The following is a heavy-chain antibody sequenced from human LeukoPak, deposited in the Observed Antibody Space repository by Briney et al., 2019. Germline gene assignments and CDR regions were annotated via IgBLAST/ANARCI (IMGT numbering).Heavy chain of an antibody. CDR3: ARESQSAYYFDSSGYEDAFDI. V-gene: IGHV3-48*03. Sequence: PGGSLRLSCAVSGFTFSYYEMNWVRQAPGKVLEWVSYISSSGSTIYYADSVKGRFTISRDNAKNSLYLQMNSLRAEDTAVYYCARESQSAYYFDSSGYEDAFDIWGQGTMVTVSS. CDR1: GFTFSYYE. CDR2: ISSSGSTI. D-gene: IGHD3-22*01. J-gene: IGHJ3*02.